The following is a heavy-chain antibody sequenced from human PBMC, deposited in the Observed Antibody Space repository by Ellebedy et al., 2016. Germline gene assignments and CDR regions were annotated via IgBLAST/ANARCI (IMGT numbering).Heavy chain of an antibody. CDR1: GFTFSSYA. D-gene: IGHD4-23*01. J-gene: IGHJ6*02. V-gene: IGHV3-23*01. Sequence: GGSLRLXCAASGFTFSSYAMSWVRQAPGKGLEWVSAISGSGGSTYYADSVKGRFTISRDNSKNSLYLQMNSLRTEDTALYYCARSTTTVVTPDYYYGMDVWGQGTTVTVSS. CDR3: ARSTTTVVTPDYYYGMDV. CDR2: ISGSGGST.